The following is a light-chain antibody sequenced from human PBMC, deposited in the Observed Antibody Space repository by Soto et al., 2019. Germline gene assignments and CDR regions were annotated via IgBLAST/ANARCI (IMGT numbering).Light chain of an antibody. Sequence: QSVLTQPPSASGSPGQSVIISCTGTSSDVGGYNYLSWYQHRPGKAPQLIIYEVTKRPSGVPNRFFGSKSGNTASLTVSGLQAEDEADYFCMSYAGMYTYVFGTGTKVTVL. V-gene: IGLV2-8*01. CDR1: SSDVGGYNY. J-gene: IGLJ1*01. CDR3: MSYAGMYTYV. CDR2: EVT.